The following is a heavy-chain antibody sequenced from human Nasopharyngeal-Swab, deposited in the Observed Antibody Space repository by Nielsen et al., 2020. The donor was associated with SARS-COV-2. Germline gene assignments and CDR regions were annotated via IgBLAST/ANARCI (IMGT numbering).Heavy chain of an antibody. J-gene: IGHJ4*02. CDR2: IGDKAHNYAT. D-gene: IGHD4/OR15-4a*01. Sequence: GESLKISCAASGFVFSGSAIHWVRQASGKGLEWVGRIGDKAHNYATTYAASVKGRFTISRDDSKNTAFLQMDSLNTEDTALYYCTTDYYFDYWGQGTLVIVSS. CDR1: GFVFSGSA. V-gene: IGHV3-73*01. CDR3: TTDYYFDY.